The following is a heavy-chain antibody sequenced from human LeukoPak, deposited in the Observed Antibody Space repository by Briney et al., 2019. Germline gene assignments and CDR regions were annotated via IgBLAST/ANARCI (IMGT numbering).Heavy chain of an antibody. J-gene: IGHJ4*02. D-gene: IGHD2-15*01. CDR2: IRRKANGGTT. CDR3: TSGYCSGGSCEDY. V-gene: IGHV3-49*03. CDR1: GLTFGDYA. Sequence: GRSLRLSCTASGLTFGDYAMSWFRQAPGKGLDWVGFIRRKANGGTTEYAASVKGRFTISRDDSKSIAYLQMNSLKIDDTAVYYCTSGYCSGGSCEDYWGQGTLVTVSS.